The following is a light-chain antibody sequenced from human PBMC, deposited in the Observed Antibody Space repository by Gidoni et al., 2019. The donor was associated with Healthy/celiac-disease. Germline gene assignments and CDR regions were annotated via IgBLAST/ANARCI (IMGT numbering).Light chain of an antibody. CDR1: KLGDKY. CDR2: QDS. V-gene: IGLV3-1*01. J-gene: IGLJ2*01. Sequence: SYELTQPPSVSVSPAQTASITCSGDKLGDKYACWYQQKPGQSPVLVIYQDSKRPSGIPERFSGSNSGNTATLTISGTQAMDEADYYCQAWDSSTKVVFGGGTKLTVL. CDR3: QAWDSSTKVV.